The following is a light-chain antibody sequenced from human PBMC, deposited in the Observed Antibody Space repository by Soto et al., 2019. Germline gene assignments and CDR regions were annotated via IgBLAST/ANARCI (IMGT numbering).Light chain of an antibody. CDR2: GAF. J-gene: IGKJ1*01. V-gene: IGKV3D-15*01. CDR1: QSVNSN. CDR3: QQYNTWPRT. Sequence: EIVMTQSPATLSVSRGERATVSCRASQSVNSNLAWYQQRPGQAPSLLIYGAFNRATNISARFSGSGSGTEFTLTLTSLQSEDFAIYYSQQYNTWPRTFGQGTKVEIK.